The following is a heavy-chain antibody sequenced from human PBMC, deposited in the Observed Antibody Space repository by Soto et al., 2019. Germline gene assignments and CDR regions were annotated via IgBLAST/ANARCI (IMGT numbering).Heavy chain of an antibody. J-gene: IGHJ6*03. Sequence: SETLSLTCTVSGGSISSYYWSWIRQPPGKGLEWIGYIYYSGSTNYNPSLKSRVTISVDTSKNQFSLKLCSVTAADTAVDYCARLPLPSYDILTGYQLGYMDVWGKGTTVTVSS. V-gene: IGHV4-59*08. CDR1: GGSISSYY. CDR3: ARLPLPSYDILTGYQLGYMDV. CDR2: IYYSGST. D-gene: IGHD3-9*01.